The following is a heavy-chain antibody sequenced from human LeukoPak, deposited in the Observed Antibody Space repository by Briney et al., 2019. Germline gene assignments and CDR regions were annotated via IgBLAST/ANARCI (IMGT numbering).Heavy chain of an antibody. V-gene: IGHV3-74*01. Sequence: PGGSLRLSWAASGXTFSSYWMHWVRQAPGKGLVWVSRIKSDGSTTTYADSVKGRFTISRDNAKNTLYLQMNSLRAEDTAVYYCARVVDTHFDYWGQGTLVTVSS. CDR2: IKSDGSTT. CDR3: ARVVDTHFDY. J-gene: IGHJ4*02. D-gene: IGHD5-18*01. CDR1: GXTFSSYW.